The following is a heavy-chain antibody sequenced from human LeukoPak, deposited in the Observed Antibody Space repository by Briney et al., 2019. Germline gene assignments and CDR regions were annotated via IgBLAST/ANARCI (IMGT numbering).Heavy chain of an antibody. CDR2: ISWNSGSI. CDR3: AMDPTASSYSSSWYPGWDY. J-gene: IGHJ4*02. CDR1: GFTFDDYA. Sequence: QAGGSLRLSCAASGFTFDDYAMHWVRQAPGKGLEWVSGISWNSGSIGYADSVKGRFTISRDNSKNTLYLQMNSLRVEDTAVYYCAMDPTASSYSSSWYPGWDYWGQGTLITVSS. D-gene: IGHD6-13*01. V-gene: IGHV3-9*01.